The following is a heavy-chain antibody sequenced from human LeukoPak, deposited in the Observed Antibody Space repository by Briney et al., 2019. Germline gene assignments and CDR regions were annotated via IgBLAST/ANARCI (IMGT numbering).Heavy chain of an antibody. J-gene: IGHJ5*02. CDR2: IIPILGIA. D-gene: IGHD2-2*01. CDR3: ASQSGTYCSSTSCYRFDP. V-gene: IGHV1-69*04. CDR1: GGTFSSYA. Sequence: SVKVSCKASGGTFSSYAISWVRQAPGQGLEWMGRIIPILGIANYAQKFQGRVTITADKSTSTAYMELSSLRPEDTAVYYCASQSGTYCSSTSCYRFDPWGQGTLVAHSS.